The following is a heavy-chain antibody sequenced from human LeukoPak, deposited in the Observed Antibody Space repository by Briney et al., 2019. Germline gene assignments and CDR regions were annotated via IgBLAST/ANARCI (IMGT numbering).Heavy chain of an antibody. CDR1: GYSISSGNW. D-gene: IGHD3-22*01. J-gene: IGHJ4*02. V-gene: IGHV4-28*03. CDR2: ISYSGNT. CDR3: ARANGDYYDRPFDY. Sequence: SETLSLTCGVSGYSISSGNWWGWIRQPPGKELEWIGYISYSGNTYYNPSLKSRVTMSVDTSKNQFSLKLSSVTAVDTAVYYCARANGDYYDRPFDYWGQGTLVTVSS.